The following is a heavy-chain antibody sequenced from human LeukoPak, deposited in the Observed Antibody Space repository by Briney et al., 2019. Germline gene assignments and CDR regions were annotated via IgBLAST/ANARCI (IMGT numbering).Heavy chain of an antibody. V-gene: IGHV2-70*11. CDR2: IDWDEDK. J-gene: IGHJ4*02. Sequence: SGPTLVNPTQTLTLTCTFSGFSLTTSGICVNWIRQPPGKALEWLARIDWDEDKYFDTSLKTRLTISKDTSKNQVVLRMINVDPGDTGTYYCARMGCGVYPNYFDFWGQGTLVTVSS. CDR3: ARMGCGVYPNYFDF. D-gene: IGHD2-8*01. CDR1: GFSLTTSGIC.